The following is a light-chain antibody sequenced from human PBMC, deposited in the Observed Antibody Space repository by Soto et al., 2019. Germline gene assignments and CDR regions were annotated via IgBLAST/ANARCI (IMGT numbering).Light chain of an antibody. J-gene: IGKJ1*01. V-gene: IGKV3-20*01. CDR3: QQYVRPPWT. CDR2: GAS. CDR1: QSVTSSY. Sequence: EIVMTQSPGTLSLSPGERATLSCRASQSVTSSYLAWYQQKPGQAPRLVMYGASIRTSGIPDRFSGSGSGTDFTLTISRLEPEDFAVYYCQQYVRPPWTFGQGTKVDIK.